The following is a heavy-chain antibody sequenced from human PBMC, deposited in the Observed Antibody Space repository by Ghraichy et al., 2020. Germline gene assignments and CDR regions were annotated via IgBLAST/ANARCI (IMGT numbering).Heavy chain of an antibody. Sequence: SVKVSCKASGGTFSSYAISWVRQAPGQGLEWMGGIIPIFGTANYAQKFQGRVTITADESTSTAYMELSSLRSEDTAVYYCARDSRDGYNWPLYYFDYWGQGTLVTVSS. V-gene: IGHV1-69*13. CDR2: IIPIFGTA. J-gene: IGHJ4*02. D-gene: IGHD5-24*01. CDR3: ARDSRDGYNWPLYYFDY. CDR1: GGTFSSYA.